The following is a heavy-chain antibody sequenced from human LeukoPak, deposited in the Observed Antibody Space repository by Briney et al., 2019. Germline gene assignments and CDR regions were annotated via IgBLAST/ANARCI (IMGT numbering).Heavy chain of an antibody. CDR2: IYSGGST. D-gene: IGHD3-22*01. V-gene: IGHV3-53*01. J-gene: IGHJ4*02. CDR3: RYYYDSSGIDY. CDR1: GVTVSSNY. Sequence: GGSLRLSCAASGVTVSSNYMSWVRQAPGKGLEWVSVIYSGGSTYYADSVKGRFTISRDNSKNTLYLQMNSLRAEDTAVYYCRYYYDSSGIDYWGQGTLVTVSS.